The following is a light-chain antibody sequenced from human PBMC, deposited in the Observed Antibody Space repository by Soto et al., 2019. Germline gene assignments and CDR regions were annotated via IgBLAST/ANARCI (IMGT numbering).Light chain of an antibody. CDR1: SFNIGAGYD. Sequence: QPVLTQPPSVSGAPGQRVTISCTGSSFNIGAGYDVHWYQQLPGTAPKLLIYGNSNRPSGVPDRFSGSKSGTSASLAITGLQAEDEADYYCQSYDSSLSGDWVFGGGTKVTVL. V-gene: IGLV1-40*01. CDR2: GNS. J-gene: IGLJ3*02. CDR3: QSYDSSLSGDWV.